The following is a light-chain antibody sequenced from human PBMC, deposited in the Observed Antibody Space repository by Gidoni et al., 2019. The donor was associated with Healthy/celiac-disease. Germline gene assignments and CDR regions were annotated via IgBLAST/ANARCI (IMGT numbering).Light chain of an antibody. CDR2: AAS. CDR1: QSISSY. CDR3: QQSYSTPLT. V-gene: IGKV1-39*01. Sequence: DIQMTQSPSSLSASVGDRVTITCRASQSISSYLNWYQQKPGTVPKLLIYAASSLQSGVPSRFSGSGSGTDFTLTISSLQPEDFATYYCQQSYSTPLTFGGXTKVEIK. J-gene: IGKJ4*01.